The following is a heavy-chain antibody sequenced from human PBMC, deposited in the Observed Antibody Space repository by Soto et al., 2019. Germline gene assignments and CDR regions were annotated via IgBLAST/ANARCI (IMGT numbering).Heavy chain of an antibody. D-gene: IGHD3-10*01. CDR3: ARAAPGFGTYYFGY. CDR2: IIPIFGTA. V-gene: IGHV1-69*13. J-gene: IGHJ4*02. CDR1: GVTFSSYA. Sequence: SVKFSCKASGVTFSSYAISWVRQAPGQGLEWMGGIIPIFGTAKYAQKFQGRVTITADESTSTAYMELSSLRSEDTAVYCCARAAPGFGTYYFGYGSQGNRGT.